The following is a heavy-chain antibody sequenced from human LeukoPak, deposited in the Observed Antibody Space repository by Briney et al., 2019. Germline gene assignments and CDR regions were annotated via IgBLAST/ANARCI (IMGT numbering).Heavy chain of an antibody. Sequence: KPSETLSLTCTVSGGSISSGGYYWSWIRQPPGKGLEWIGYIYHSGSTYYNPSLKSRVTISVGRSKNQFSLKLSSVTAADTAVYYCARGRAAGGPLTDYWGQGTLVTVSS. CDR2: IYHSGST. D-gene: IGHD6-13*01. J-gene: IGHJ4*02. CDR3: ARGRAAGGPLTDY. V-gene: IGHV4-30-2*01. CDR1: GGSISSGGYY.